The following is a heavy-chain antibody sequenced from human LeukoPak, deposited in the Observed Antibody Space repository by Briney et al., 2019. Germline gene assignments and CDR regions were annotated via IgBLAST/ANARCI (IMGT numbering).Heavy chain of an antibody. Sequence: PSETLSLTCTVSGGSISSSYWSWIRQPPGKGLEWIGYIYYSGSSSYNPSLKSRVTISVDTSKNQFSLKLSSVTAADTAVYYCARGFSFYYYGSGSVWFDPWGQGTLVTVSS. J-gene: IGHJ5*02. D-gene: IGHD3-10*01. CDR3: ARGFSFYYYGSGSVWFDP. CDR1: GGSISSSY. CDR2: IYYSGSS. V-gene: IGHV4-59*12.